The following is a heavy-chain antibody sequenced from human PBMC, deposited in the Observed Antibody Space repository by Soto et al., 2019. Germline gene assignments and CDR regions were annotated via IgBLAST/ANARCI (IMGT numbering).Heavy chain of an antibody. CDR2: ARNKAHSYTT. CDR1: GFIFSDHH. CDR3: ARLMGTSFDL. J-gene: IGHJ4*02. Sequence: GGSLRLSCAASGFIFSDHHMDRVRQAPGKGLEWVGRARNKAHSYTTAYAASVKGRFAISRDDSKNSLSLQMNSLKTEDTAVYFCARLMGTSFDLWGQGTLVTVSS. V-gene: IGHV3-72*01. D-gene: IGHD2-8*01.